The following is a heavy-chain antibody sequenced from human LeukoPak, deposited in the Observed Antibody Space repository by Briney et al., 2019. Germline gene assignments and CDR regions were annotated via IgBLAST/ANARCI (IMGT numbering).Heavy chain of an antibody. V-gene: IGHV4-4*07. Sequence: SETLSLTCTVSGGSITGYYWNWIRQPAGKGLEWIGRMDPKGTTSYNPSLKSRVTMLVDTSKNQFSLKLKSVTAADTAMYYCARGYCSGANCYTAPDYWGQGTLVTVSS. CDR3: ARGYCSGANCYTAPDY. CDR1: GGSITGYY. J-gene: IGHJ4*02. D-gene: IGHD2-15*01. CDR2: MDPKGTT.